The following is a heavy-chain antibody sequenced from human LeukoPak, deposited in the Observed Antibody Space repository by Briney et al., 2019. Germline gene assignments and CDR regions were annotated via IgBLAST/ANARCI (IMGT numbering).Heavy chain of an antibody. CDR2: INSDGSST. V-gene: IGHV3-74*01. CDR1: GFTFSSYW. Sequence: GGSLRLSCAASGFTFSSYWMHWVRQAPGKGLVWVSRINSDGSSTDYADSVKGRFTISRDNAKNTLSLQMNSLRAEDTAVYFCAKRGVVIRVILVGFHKEAYYFDSWGQGALVTVSS. J-gene: IGHJ4*02. D-gene: IGHD3-22*01. CDR3: AKRGVVIRVILVGFHKEAYYFDS.